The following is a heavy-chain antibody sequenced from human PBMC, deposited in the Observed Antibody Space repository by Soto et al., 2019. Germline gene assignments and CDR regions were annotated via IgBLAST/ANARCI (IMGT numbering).Heavy chain of an antibody. J-gene: IGHJ3*02. Sequence: GGSLRLSCAASGFTFSSYWMSWVRQAPGKGLEWVANIKQDGGEKYYVDSVKGRFTISRDNAKNSLYLQMNSLRAEDTAVYYCARGSYYYDSSGYYFDAFDIWGQGTMVTVSS. V-gene: IGHV3-7*01. D-gene: IGHD3-22*01. CDR1: GFTFSSYW. CDR3: ARGSYYYDSSGYYFDAFDI. CDR2: IKQDGGEK.